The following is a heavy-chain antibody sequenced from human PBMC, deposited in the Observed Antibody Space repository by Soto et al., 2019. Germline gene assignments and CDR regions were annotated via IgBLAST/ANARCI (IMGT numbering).Heavy chain of an antibody. CDR1: GFTFSSYW. CDR2: IKQDGSEK. CDR3: ARGANLDAFDI. V-gene: IGHV3-7*01. Sequence: GGSLRLSCAASGFTFSSYWMSWVRQAPGKGLEWVANIKQDGSEKYYVDSVKGRFTISRDNAKNSLYLQMNSLRAEDTAVYYGARGANLDAFDIWGQGTMVTVSS. D-gene: IGHD1-26*01. J-gene: IGHJ3*02.